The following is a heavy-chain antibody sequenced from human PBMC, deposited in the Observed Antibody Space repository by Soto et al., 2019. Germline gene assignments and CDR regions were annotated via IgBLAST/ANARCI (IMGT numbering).Heavy chain of an antibody. CDR3: AREGPLSSYDILTGYYNPKRAFDY. CDR2: ISAYNGNT. J-gene: IGHJ4*02. D-gene: IGHD3-9*01. CDR1: GYTFTSYG. Sequence: ASVKVSCKASGYTFTSYGISWVRQAPGQGLEWMGWISAYNGNTNYAQKLQGRVTMTTDTSTSTAYMELRSLRSDDTAVYYCAREGPLSSYDILTGYYNPKRAFDYWGQGTLVTVSS. V-gene: IGHV1-18*01.